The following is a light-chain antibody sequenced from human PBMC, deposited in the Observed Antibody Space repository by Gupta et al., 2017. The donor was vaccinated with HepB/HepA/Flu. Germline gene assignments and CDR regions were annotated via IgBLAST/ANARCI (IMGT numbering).Light chain of an antibody. V-gene: IGLV2-14*04. CDR2: DVR. CDR1: SSDVGGYNY. J-gene: IGLJ1*01. Sequence: TISCTGTSSDVGGYNYVSWYQQHPGKAPKLMIYDVRNRPAGVANRFSGSKSGNTASLTISGRQEEDEADYYGSSYTSISTYVFGTGTKVTVL. CDR3: SSYTSISTYV.